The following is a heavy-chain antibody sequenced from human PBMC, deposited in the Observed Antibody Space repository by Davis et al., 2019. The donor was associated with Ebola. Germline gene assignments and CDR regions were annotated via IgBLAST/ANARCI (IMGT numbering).Heavy chain of an antibody. D-gene: IGHD4-23*01. V-gene: IGHV3-21*01. Sequence: GGSLRLSCAASGFTFSSYSMNWVPQAPGKGLEWVSSISSSSSYIYYADSVKGRFTISRDNAKNSLYLQMNSLRAEDTAVYYCARDRRVTSYGMDVWGQGTTVTVSS. CDR3: ARDRRVTSYGMDV. CDR1: GFTFSSYS. CDR2: ISSSSSYI. J-gene: IGHJ6*02.